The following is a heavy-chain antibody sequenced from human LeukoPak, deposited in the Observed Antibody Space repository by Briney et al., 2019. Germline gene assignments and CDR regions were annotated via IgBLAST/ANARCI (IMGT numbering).Heavy chain of an antibody. CDR2: ISPNSGGT. J-gene: IGHJ3*02. CDR1: GYTFTGYY. D-gene: IGHD1-1*01. CDR3: ARGGRTTGFAAFDI. Sequence: ASVKVSCKASGYTFTGYYMHWVRQAPGQGLEGMGWISPNSGGTNYAQKFQGRVTMTRDTSISTAYMELSRLRSDDTAVYYCARGGRTTGFAAFDIWGQGTMVTVSS. V-gene: IGHV1-2*02.